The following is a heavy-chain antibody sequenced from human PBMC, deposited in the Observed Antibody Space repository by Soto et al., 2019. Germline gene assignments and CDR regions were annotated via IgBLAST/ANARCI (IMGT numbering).Heavy chain of an antibody. CDR1: GFTISSYC. J-gene: IGHJ3*02. CDR3: DSSGYWANAFDI. Sequence: GGPLRVSWAASGFTISSYCMSWVSKAPGKGLEWVANIKQDGSEKYYVDSVKGRFTISRDNAKNSLYLQMNSLRAEDTSVYYYDSSGYWANAFDIWGQGTMVTVSS. V-gene: IGHV3-7*01. CDR2: IKQDGSEK. D-gene: IGHD3-22*01.